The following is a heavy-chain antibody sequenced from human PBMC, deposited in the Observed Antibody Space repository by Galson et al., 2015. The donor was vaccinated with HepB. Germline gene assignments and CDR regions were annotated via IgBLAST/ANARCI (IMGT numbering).Heavy chain of an antibody. J-gene: IGHJ4*02. CDR1: GFTFSRYG. CDR3: ARGIDIRGPLDY. Sequence: SLRLSCAASGFTFSRYGMHWVRQAPGKGLEWVAVIWYDGSNKYYADSVKGRFTISRDNSKNTLYLQMNSLRAEDTAVYYCARGIDIRGPLDYWGQGTLVTVSS. V-gene: IGHV3-33*01. CDR2: IWYDGSNK. D-gene: IGHD2-15*01.